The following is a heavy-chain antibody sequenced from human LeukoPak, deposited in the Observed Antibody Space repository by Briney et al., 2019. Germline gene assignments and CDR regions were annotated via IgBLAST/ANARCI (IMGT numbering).Heavy chain of an antibody. CDR3: AGLTTVTTYQEFDP. D-gene: IGHD4-17*01. CDR2: IYYSGST. CDR1: GGSISSYY. V-gene: IGHV4-59*12. J-gene: IGHJ5*02. Sequence: SETLSLTCIVSGGSISSYYWSWIWQPPGKGLEWIGYIYYSGSTNYNPSLKSRVTISLDTSKNQFSLKLSSVTAADTAVYYCAGLTTVTTYQEFDPWGQGTLVTVSS.